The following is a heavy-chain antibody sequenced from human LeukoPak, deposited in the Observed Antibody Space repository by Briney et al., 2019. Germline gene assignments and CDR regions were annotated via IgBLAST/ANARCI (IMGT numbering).Heavy chain of an antibody. CDR2: INADNGNT. CDR3: ARDEISGGWYNH. J-gene: IGHJ4*02. CDR1: GYTFTSRG. Sequence: GAPVKVSCKASGYTFTSRGFSWVRQAPGQGLEWMGWINADNGNTNYAQKFQGRVTMTTDTSTSTAYMELRSLRSDDTAVYYCARDEISGGWYNHWGQGTLVTVSS. V-gene: IGHV1-18*04. D-gene: IGHD6-19*01.